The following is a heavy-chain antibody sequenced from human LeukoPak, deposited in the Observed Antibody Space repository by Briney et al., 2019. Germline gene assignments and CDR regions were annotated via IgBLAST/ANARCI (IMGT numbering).Heavy chain of an antibody. J-gene: IGHJ4*02. Sequence: PSETLSLTCTVSGNSISSGDNYWSWIRQPAGKGLEWIGRIYTSGSTNYNPSLKSRVTISGDTSKNQFSLRLSSVTAADTAVYYCARASYSYDINGWVPFDYWGQGTLVTVSS. CDR1: GNSISSGDNY. CDR2: IYTSGST. V-gene: IGHV4-61*02. CDR3: ARASYSYDINGWVPFDY. D-gene: IGHD3-22*01.